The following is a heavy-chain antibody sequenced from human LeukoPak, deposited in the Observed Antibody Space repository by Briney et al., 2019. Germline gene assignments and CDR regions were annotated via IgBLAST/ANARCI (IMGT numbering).Heavy chain of an antibody. J-gene: IGHJ5*02. CDR1: GGSISSYY. V-gene: IGHV4-59*01. CDR2: IYYSGST. CDR3: AREAITGTRFDP. Sequence: PSETLPLTCTVSGGSISSYYWSWIRQPPGKGLEWIGYIYYSGSTNYNPSLKSRVTISVDTSKNQFSLKLSSVTAADTAVYYCAREAITGTRFDPWGQGTLVTVSS. D-gene: IGHD1-20*01.